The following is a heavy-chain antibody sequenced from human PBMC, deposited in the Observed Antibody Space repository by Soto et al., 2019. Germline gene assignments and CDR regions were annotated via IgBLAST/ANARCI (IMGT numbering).Heavy chain of an antibody. J-gene: IGHJ5*02. V-gene: IGHV3-74*01. D-gene: IGHD3-10*01. CDR3: AKDRGYYYGSGSYYRAFHWFDP. CDR2: IDGDGGRT. CDR1: GFTFSGYW. Sequence: GGSLRLSCAASGFTFSGYWMHWVRQAPGKGLVWVSRIDGDGGRTNYADSVKGRFTISRDNSKNTLYLQMNSLRAEDTAVYYCAKDRGYYYGSGSYYRAFHWFDPWGQGTLVTVSS.